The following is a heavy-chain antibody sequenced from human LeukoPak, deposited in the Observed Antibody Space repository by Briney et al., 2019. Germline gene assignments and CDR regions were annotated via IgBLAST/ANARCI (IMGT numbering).Heavy chain of an antibody. J-gene: IGHJ3*02. CDR3: ARDASIAARPGAFDI. D-gene: IGHD6-6*01. CDR1: GYTFTGYY. CDR2: INPNSGGT. V-gene: IGHV1-2*02. Sequence: ASVKVSCKASGYTFTGYYMHWVRPAPGQGLEWMGWINPNSGGTNYAQKFQGRVTMTRDTSISTAYMELSRLRSDDTAVYYCARDASIAARPGAFDIWGQGTMVTVSS.